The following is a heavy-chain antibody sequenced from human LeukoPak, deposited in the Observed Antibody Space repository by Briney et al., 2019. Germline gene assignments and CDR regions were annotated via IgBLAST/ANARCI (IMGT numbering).Heavy chain of an antibody. D-gene: IGHD3-22*01. J-gene: IGHJ4*02. CDR1: GYTLTELS. CDR3: ATDWFYYDSSGFPLRFDY. Sequence: ASVKVSCKVSGYTLTELSMHWVRQAPGKGLEWMGGFDPEDGETIYAQKFQGRVTMTEDTSTDTAYMELSSLRSEDTAVYYCATDWFYYDSSGFPLRFDYWGQGTLVTVSS. CDR2: FDPEDGET. V-gene: IGHV1-24*01.